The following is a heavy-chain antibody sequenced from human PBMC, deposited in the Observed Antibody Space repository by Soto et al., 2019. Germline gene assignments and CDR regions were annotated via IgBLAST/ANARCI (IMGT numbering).Heavy chain of an antibody. CDR2: IYYSGST. V-gene: IGHV4-59*01. Sequence: QVQLQESGPGLVKPSETLSLTCTVSGVSISSYYWSWIRQPPGKGLEWIGYIYYSGSTNYNPSRKSRVTISVATSKIQFSLKLSSVTAADTAVYYCARSKRQYQLLFRYWGQGTLVTVSS. D-gene: IGHD2-2*01. J-gene: IGHJ4*02. CDR1: GVSISSYY. CDR3: ARSKRQYQLLFRY.